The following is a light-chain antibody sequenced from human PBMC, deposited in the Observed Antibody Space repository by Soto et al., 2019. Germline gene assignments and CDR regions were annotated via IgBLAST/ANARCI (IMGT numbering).Light chain of an antibody. J-gene: IGLJ1*01. CDR3: SAYTSSSLYV. V-gene: IGLV2-14*03. CDR2: DVS. CDR1: RSVVGGYNY. Sequence: QSVLTQPASVSGSPGQSITISCTGPRSVVGGYNYVSWYQHHPGKAPKLMIYDVSNRPSGVSNRLSGSKSGTTASLTISGLQAEDEADYYCSAYTSSSLYVFATVTKVTV.